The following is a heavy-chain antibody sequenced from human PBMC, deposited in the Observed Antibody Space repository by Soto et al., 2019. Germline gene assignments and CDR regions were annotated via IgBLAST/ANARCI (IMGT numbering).Heavy chain of an antibody. V-gene: IGHV3-7*01. Sequence: ESGGDLVQPGGSLRLSCAASGFAFSGYWMSWVRQAPGTGLEGVANIKQDGSEKYYVDSVKGRFTISRDNAKNSLYLQMNSLRVEDTAVYYCARATSVDAYWGQGTLVTVSS. CDR3: ARATSVDAY. CDR2: IKQDGSEK. J-gene: IGHJ4*02. CDR1: GFAFSGYW. D-gene: IGHD5-12*01.